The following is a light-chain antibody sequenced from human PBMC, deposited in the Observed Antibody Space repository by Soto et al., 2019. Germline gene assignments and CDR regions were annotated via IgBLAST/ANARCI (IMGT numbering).Light chain of an antibody. J-gene: IGLJ2*01. Sequence: SYELTQPPSVSVSPGQTASITCSGDKLGDRYACWYQQKPGQSPVLVIYQNNKRPSGIPERLSASNSGNTATLTISGTQAMDEADYYCQAWDSRTVVFGGGTKVTVL. CDR2: QNN. V-gene: IGLV3-1*01. CDR1: KLGDRY. CDR3: QAWDSRTVV.